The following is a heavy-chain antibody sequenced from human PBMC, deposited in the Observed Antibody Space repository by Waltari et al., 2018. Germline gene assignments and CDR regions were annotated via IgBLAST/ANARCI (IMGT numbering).Heavy chain of an antibody. CDR1: GFTFSSYA. J-gene: IGHJ4*02. CDR2: ICGSGGIT. Sequence: EVQLVESGGGLVQPGGSLRLSCAASGFTFSSYAMSWVRQATGKGRGVCSAICGSGGITYYADSVKGRFTIARDNSNNTLYLQMNSLRAEDTAVYYCAKAAFGVVIITRFDYWCQGTLVTVSS. D-gene: IGHD3-3*01. V-gene: IGHV3-23*04. CDR3: AKAAFGVVIITRFDY.